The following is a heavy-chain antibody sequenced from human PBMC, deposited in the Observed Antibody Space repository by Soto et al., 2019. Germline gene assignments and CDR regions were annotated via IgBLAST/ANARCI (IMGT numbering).Heavy chain of an antibody. CDR2: IYSGGST. CDR3: ARGGSSGYYYYGMDV. CDR1: GLTVSSNY. V-gene: IGHV3-53*01. J-gene: IGHJ6*02. D-gene: IGHD3-22*01. Sequence: GGSLRLSCAASGLTVSSNYMSWVRQAPGKGLEWVSVIYSGGSTYYADSVKGRFTISRDNSKNTLYLQMNSLRAEDTAVYCCARGGSSGYYYYGMDVWGQGTTVTVSS.